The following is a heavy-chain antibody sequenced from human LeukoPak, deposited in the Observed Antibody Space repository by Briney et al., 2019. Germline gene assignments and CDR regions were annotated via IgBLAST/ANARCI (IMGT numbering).Heavy chain of an antibody. J-gene: IGHJ6*02. CDR3: AREDYGDHKHYYGMDV. V-gene: IGHV3-30-3*01. CDR1: GFTFSSYA. D-gene: IGHD4-17*01. Sequence: GGSLRLSCAASGFTFSSYAMHWVRQAPGKGLEWVAVISYDGSNKYYADSVKGRFTISRDNAKNTLYLQMNSLRAEDTAVYYCAREDYGDHKHYYGMDVWGQGTTVTVSS. CDR2: ISYDGSNK.